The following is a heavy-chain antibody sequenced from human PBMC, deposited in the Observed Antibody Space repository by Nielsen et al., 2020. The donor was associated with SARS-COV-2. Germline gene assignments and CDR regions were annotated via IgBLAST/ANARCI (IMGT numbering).Heavy chain of an antibody. D-gene: IGHD3-9*01. V-gene: IGHV3-9*01. CDR3: AKSLYGILTGLGDAFDI. J-gene: IGHJ3*02. CDR1: GFTFDDYA. Sequence: GGSLRLSCAAPGFTFDDYAMHWVRQAPGKGLEWVSGISWNSGSIGYADSVKGRFTISRDNAKNSLYLQMNSLRAEDTALYYCAKSLYGILTGLGDAFDIWGQGTMVTVSS. CDR2: ISWNSGSI.